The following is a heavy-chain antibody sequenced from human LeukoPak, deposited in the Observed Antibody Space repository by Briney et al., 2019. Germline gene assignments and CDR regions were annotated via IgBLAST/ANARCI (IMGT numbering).Heavy chain of an antibody. Sequence: GASVKVSCKASGYTFTGYYMHWVRQAPGQGLEWMGWINPNSGGTNYAQKFQGRVTMTRDTSISTAYMELSRLRSDDTAVYYCARVYYYDSSGYYFSYWGQGTLVTVSS. D-gene: IGHD3-22*01. CDR3: ARVYYYDSSGYYFSY. CDR2: INPNSGGT. J-gene: IGHJ4*02. V-gene: IGHV1-2*02. CDR1: GYTFTGYY.